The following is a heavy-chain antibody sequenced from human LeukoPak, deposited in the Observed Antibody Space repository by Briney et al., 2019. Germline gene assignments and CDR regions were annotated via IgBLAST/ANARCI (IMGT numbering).Heavy chain of an antibody. CDR3: ARHMVRGVIHYYYYGMDV. J-gene: IGHJ6*02. Sequence: SETLSLTCTVSGGSISSYYWSWIRQPPGKGLEWIGYIYYSGSTNYNPSLKSRVTISVDTSKNQFSLKLSSVTAADTAAYYCARHMVRGVIHYYYYGMDVWGQGTTVTVSS. CDR2: IYYSGST. D-gene: IGHD3-10*01. V-gene: IGHV4-59*01. CDR1: GGSISSYY.